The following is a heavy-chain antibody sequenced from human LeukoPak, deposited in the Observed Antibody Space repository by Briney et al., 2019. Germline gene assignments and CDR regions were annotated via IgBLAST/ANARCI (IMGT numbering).Heavy chain of an antibody. CDR3: ATAGNYRLDY. V-gene: IGHV3-74*03. J-gene: IGHJ4*02. D-gene: IGHD3-16*02. Sequence: GGSLRLSCTASGFTFSTYWMHWVRQAPGKGLVWVSRMNSDGTTREYADSVKGGFTISRDKDKNTLYLEMNSLRAEDTAVYYCATAGNYRLDYWGPGTLATVSS. CDR1: GFTFSTYW. CDR2: MNSDGTTR.